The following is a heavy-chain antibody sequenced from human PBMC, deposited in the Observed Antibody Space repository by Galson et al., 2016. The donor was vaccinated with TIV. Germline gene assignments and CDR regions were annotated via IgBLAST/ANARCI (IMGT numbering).Heavy chain of an antibody. CDR1: GFSVSDNY. Sequence: SLRLSCAASGFSVSDNYINWVRQAPGKGLEWVSISSNSDYTNYADSVKGRFTVSRDNSKNMVYLQMNSLRPEDTAVYFCARERRHCGNECFLRYYYGMDAWGQGTTVTVSS. J-gene: IGHJ6*02. CDR3: ARERRHCGNECFLRYYYGMDA. CDR2: SSNSDYT. V-gene: IGHV3-66*03. D-gene: IGHD2-21*01.